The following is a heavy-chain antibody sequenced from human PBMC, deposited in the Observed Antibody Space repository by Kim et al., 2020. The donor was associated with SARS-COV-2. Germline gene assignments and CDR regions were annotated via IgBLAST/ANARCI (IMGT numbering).Heavy chain of an antibody. CDR1: GGSISSYY. CDR3: ARAEYCSSTSCWGSFDY. CDR2: IYYSGST. V-gene: IGHV4-59*01. Sequence: SETLSLTCTVSGGSISSYYWSWIRQPPGKGLEWIGYIYYSGSTNYNPSLKSRVTISVDTSKNQFSLKLSSVTAADTAVYYCARAEYCSSTSCWGSFDYWGQGTLVTVSS. J-gene: IGHJ4*02. D-gene: IGHD2-2*01.